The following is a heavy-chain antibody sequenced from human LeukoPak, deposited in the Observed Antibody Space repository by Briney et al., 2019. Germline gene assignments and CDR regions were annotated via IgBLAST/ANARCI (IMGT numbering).Heavy chain of an antibody. CDR2: IYYSGST. D-gene: IGHD4-23*01. J-gene: IGHJ4*02. CDR1: GGSISSYY. V-gene: IGHV4-59*08. Sequence: SETLSLTCTVSGGSISSYYWSWIRQPPGKGLGWIGYIYYSGSTNYNPSLKSRVTISVDTSKNQFSLKLSSVTAADTAVYYCARRADYGGNWGAYFDYWGQGTLVTVSS. CDR3: ARRADYGGNWGAYFDY.